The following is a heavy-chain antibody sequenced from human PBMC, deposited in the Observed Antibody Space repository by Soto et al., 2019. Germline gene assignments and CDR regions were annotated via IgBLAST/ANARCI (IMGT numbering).Heavy chain of an antibody. CDR2: INHSGST. CDR3: ARGTPPNYYGSASFDY. J-gene: IGHJ4*02. D-gene: IGHD3-10*01. V-gene: IGHV4-34*01. CDR1: GGSFSGYY. Sequence: SETLSLTCAVYGGSFSGYYWSWIRQPPGKGLEWIGEINHSGSTNYNPSLKSRVTISVDTSKNQFSLKLSSVTAADTAVYYCARGTPPNYYGSASFDYWGQGTLVTVSS.